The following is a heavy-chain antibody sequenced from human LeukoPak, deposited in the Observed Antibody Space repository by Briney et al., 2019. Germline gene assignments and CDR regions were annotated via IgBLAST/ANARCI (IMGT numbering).Heavy chain of an antibody. J-gene: IGHJ4*02. CDR3: AKDKSNVGRRGYFDY. CDR2: IYSGGST. V-gene: IGHV3-23*03. CDR1: GFTFSIYA. D-gene: IGHD3-10*01. Sequence: PGGSLRLSCAASGFTFSIYAMSWVRQAPGKGLEWVSVIYSGGSTYYADSVKGRFTISRDNSKNTLYLQMNSLRAEDTAVYYCAKDKSNVGRRGYFDYWGQGTLVTASS.